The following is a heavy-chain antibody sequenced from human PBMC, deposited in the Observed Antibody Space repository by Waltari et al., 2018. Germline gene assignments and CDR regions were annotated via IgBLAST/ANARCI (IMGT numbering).Heavy chain of an antibody. V-gene: IGHV4-59*01. CDR2: IYYSGST. J-gene: IGHJ4*02. D-gene: IGHD3-22*01. CDR1: GGSISSYY. CDR3: ARGLSTYYYDSSGYYCDY. Sequence: QVQLQESGPGLVKPSETLSLTCTVSGGSISSYYWSWIRQPPGKGLGWIGYIYYSGSTNYDPSLKSRVTIAVDTSKNQFSLKLSSVTAADTAVYYCARGLSTYYYDSSGYYCDYWGQGTLVTVSS.